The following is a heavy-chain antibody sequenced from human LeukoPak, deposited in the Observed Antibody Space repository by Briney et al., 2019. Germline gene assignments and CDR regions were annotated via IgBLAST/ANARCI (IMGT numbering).Heavy chain of an antibody. CDR2: MNPNSGNT. D-gene: IGHD3-22*01. CDR3: ARGPHYDTLHPAFDI. CDR1: GGTFSSYA. Sequence: ASVKVSCKASGGTFSSYAINWVRQATGQGLEWMGWMNPNSGNTGYAQKFQGRVTITRNTSISTAYMELSSLRSEDTAVYYCARGPHYDTLHPAFDIWGQGTMVTVSS. J-gene: IGHJ3*02. V-gene: IGHV1-8*03.